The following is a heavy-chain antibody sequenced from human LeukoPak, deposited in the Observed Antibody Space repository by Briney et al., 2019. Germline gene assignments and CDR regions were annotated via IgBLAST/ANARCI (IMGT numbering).Heavy chain of an antibody. CDR2: ISSSNYI. CDR3: ARDFTYGDNYYFDY. CDR1: GFTFSTYS. Sequence: GGSLRLSCAASGFTFSTYSMNWVRQAPGKGREWVSSISSSNYIYYADSVKGRFTISRDNAKNSLYLQMNSLRAEDTAVYYCARDFTYGDNYYFDYWGQGTLVTVSS. D-gene: IGHD4-23*01. J-gene: IGHJ4*02. V-gene: IGHV3-21*01.